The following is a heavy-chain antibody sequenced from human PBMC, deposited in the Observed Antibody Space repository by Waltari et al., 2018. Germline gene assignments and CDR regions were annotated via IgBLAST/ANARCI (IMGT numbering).Heavy chain of an antibody. CDR2: IFSSGST. Sequence: QLQESGPGLVKPSETLSLTCSVSGVSISSTSYYWTWIRQPPGKGLEWIGNIFSSGSTYYTSPRKTRVTIPGDTSKNQSSLMVTAVTATDTAVYYCARMVGHTALDYWGQGALVTVSS. V-gene: IGHV4-39*01. J-gene: IGHJ4*02. CDR3: ARMVGHTALDY. D-gene: IGHD5-18*01. CDR1: GVSISSTSYY.